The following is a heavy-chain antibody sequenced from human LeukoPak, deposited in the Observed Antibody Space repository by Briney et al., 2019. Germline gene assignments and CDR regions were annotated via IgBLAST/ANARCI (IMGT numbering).Heavy chain of an antibody. Sequence: GASLKISCKGSGYRFTNYWIGWGRQMPGKGLEWMGIIYPGDSDTRYSPSFQGQVTISADKSISTAYLQWSSLKASDTAMYYCARLDVQSLHPDYWGQGTLVTVSS. D-gene: IGHD3-9*01. J-gene: IGHJ4*02. CDR1: GYRFTNYW. V-gene: IGHV5-51*01. CDR2: IYPGDSDT. CDR3: ARLDVQSLHPDY.